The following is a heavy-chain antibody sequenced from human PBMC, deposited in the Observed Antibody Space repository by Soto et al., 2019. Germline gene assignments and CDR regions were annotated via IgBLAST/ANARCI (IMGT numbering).Heavy chain of an antibody. CDR3: ARARRAARNYYYGMDV. D-gene: IGHD6-13*01. V-gene: IGHV1-69*13. CDR1: GGTFSSYA. CDR2: IIPIFGTA. Sequence: SVKVSCKASGGTFSSYAISWVRQAPGQGLEWMGGIIPIFGTANYAQKFQGRVTITADESTSTAYMELSSLRSEDTAVYYCARARRAARNYYYGMDVWGQETTVTVSS. J-gene: IGHJ6*02.